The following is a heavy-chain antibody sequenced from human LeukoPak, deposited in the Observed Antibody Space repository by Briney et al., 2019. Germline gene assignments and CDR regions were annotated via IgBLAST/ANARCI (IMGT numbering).Heavy chain of an antibody. CDR3: ARQLAAGNDAFDI. Sequence: SETLSLTCSVSGVSIYSSTFYWAWIRQPPGKGLESIGSIYYNENTYHNPSLRSRLTISVDTSTNHFSLRLTSVTAADTAIYYCARQLAAGNDAFDIWGQGTVVTVSS. D-gene: IGHD2-15*01. V-gene: IGHV4-39*01. CDR2: IYYNENT. CDR1: GVSIYSSTFY. J-gene: IGHJ3*02.